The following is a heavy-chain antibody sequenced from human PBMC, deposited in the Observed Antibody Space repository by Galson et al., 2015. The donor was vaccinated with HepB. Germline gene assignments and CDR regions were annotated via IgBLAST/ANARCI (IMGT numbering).Heavy chain of an antibody. CDR1: GFTFSSYA. V-gene: IGHV3-23*01. D-gene: IGHD6-13*01. J-gene: IGHJ4*02. Sequence: SLRLSCAASGFTFSSYAISWVRQAPGKGLEWVSGIRSSGGSTNYADSVKGRFTISRDNSKNTLSLQMNSLRAEDTAVYYCAKDRGSSWSPDFDYWGQGTLVTVSS. CDR2: IRSSGGST. CDR3: AKDRGSSWSPDFDY.